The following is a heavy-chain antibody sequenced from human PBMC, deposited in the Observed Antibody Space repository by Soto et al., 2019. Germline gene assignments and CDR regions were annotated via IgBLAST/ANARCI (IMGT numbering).Heavy chain of an antibody. CDR1: GFTFNNAW. Sequence: EVQLVESGGGLVEPGGSLRLSCATSGFTFNNAWMSWVRQAPGKGLEWVGRIKSSTDGGTTDYAAPVKGRFTISRDDSKNTLDLQMNSLKTDDTGVYYCVSSDWGQGTLVTVSS. J-gene: IGHJ4*02. D-gene: IGHD6-6*01. CDR2: IKSSTDGGTT. V-gene: IGHV3-15*01. CDR3: VSSD.